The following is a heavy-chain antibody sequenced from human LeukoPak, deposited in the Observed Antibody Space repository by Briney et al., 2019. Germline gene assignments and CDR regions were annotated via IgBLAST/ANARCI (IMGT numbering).Heavy chain of an antibody. CDR3: ARDPGYSSGWYMDLSG. Sequence: ASVKVSCKASGYTFTGYYMHWVRQAPGQGLEWMGWISAYNGNTNYAQKLQGRVTMTTDTSTSTAYMELRSLRSDDTAVYYCARDPGYSSGWYMDLSGWGQGTLVTVSS. CDR2: ISAYNGNT. D-gene: IGHD6-19*01. V-gene: IGHV1-18*04. J-gene: IGHJ4*02. CDR1: GYTFTGYY.